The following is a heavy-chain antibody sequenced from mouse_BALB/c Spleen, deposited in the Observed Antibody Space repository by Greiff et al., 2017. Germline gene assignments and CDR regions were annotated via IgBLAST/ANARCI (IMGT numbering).Heavy chain of an antibody. CDR1: GFTFSSFG. CDR3: ARSRGLDY. CDR2: ISSGSSTI. V-gene: IGHV5-17*02. Sequence: EVQLVESGGGLVQPGGSRKLSCAASGFTFSSFGMHWVRQAPEKGLEWVAYISSGSSTIYYADTVKGRFTISRDNPKNTLFLQMTSLRSEDTAMYYCARSRGLDYWGQGTTLTVSS. J-gene: IGHJ2*01.